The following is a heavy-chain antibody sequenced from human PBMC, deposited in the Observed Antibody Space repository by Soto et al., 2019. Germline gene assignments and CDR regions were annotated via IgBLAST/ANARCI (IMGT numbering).Heavy chain of an antibody. CDR3: ARRGRYNTTSAYYIPTLDAFDI. Sequence: EVQLVQSGAEVKKPGESLKISCEGSGFSFNTYWIGWVRQMAGKGLEWMGIIYAGDSDARYSPSFQGHVTFSADKSHGTAYLQWSSLKASDTAMYYCARRGRYNTTSAYYIPTLDAFDIWGRGTMVTVSS. V-gene: IGHV5-51*03. CDR2: IYAGDSDA. CDR1: GFSFNTYW. J-gene: IGHJ3*02. D-gene: IGHD3-22*01.